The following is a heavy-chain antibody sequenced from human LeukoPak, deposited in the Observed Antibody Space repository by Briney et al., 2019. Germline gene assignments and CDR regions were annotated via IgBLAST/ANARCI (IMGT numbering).Heavy chain of an antibody. V-gene: IGHV1-2*04. CDR2: INPNSGGT. D-gene: IGHD1-7*01. CDR1: GYTFTGYY. Sequence: ASVKVSCQASGYTFTGYYLHWVRQAPGQGLEWMGWINPNSGGTNYAQKFQGWVIMTRDTSISTAYMELSRLRSDDTAVYYCATSGTTESAFDIWGQGTLVTVSS. CDR3: ATSGTTESAFDI. J-gene: IGHJ3*02.